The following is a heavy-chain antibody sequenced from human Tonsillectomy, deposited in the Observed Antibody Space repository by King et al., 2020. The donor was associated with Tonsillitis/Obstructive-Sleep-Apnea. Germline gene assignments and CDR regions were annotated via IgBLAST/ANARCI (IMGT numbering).Heavy chain of an antibody. D-gene: IGHD2-2*01. Sequence: VQLVESGGGLVQPGGSLRLSCAASGFTFSSYWMHWVRQAPGKGLVWVSRINSDGSSTSYADSVKGRFTISRDNAKNTLYLQTNSLRAEDTAVYYCARVSSNSFHAFDLWGQGTMVTASS. J-gene: IGHJ3*01. CDR2: INSDGSST. CDR1: GFTFSSYW. V-gene: IGHV3-74*01. CDR3: ARVSSNSFHAFDL.